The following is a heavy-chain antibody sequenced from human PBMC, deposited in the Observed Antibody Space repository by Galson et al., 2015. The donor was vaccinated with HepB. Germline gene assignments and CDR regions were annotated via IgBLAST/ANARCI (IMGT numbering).Heavy chain of an antibody. J-gene: IGHJ4*02. CDR3: AIAYWKDY. CDR1: GLTFSSYW. D-gene: IGHD2-21*01. Sequence: SLRLSCAASGLTFSSYWMSWVRQAPGKGLEWVANIKQDGSEKYYVDSVKGRFTISRDNAKNSLYLQMNSLRAEDTAVYYCAIAYWKDYWGQGTLVTVSS. V-gene: IGHV3-7*03. CDR2: IKQDGSEK.